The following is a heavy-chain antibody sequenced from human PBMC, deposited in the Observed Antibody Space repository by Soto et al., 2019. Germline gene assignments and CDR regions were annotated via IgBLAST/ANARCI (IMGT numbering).Heavy chain of an antibody. J-gene: IGHJ4*01. CDR1: GDSAPKYY. CDR2: INHSGRT. V-gene: IGHV4-34*01. D-gene: IGHD1-26*01. Sequence: PSEPLCLPCAVYGDSAPKYYWSCNRQPPGKGLEWIGEINHSGRTNFNPSLKSRVTISVDRSKNQFSLKLRSVTAADTGVYYCASWLVGAPFDSWGHGTLVTVAS. CDR3: ASWLVGAPFDS.